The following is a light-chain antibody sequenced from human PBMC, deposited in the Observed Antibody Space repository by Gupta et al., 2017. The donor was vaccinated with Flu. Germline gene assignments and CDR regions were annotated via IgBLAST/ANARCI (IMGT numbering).Light chain of an antibody. J-gene: IGKJ1*01. CDR3: QQYNNWPPKT. V-gene: IGKV3-15*01. Sequence: EIVMTQSPATLSVSPGERATLLCRASQSVSRNLAWYQQKPGQAPRLLIYGASTRANGSPARFSGSGCGTEFTLTISSLQSEDFAVYYCQQYNNWPPKTFGQGTKVEIK. CDR2: GAS. CDR1: QSVSRN.